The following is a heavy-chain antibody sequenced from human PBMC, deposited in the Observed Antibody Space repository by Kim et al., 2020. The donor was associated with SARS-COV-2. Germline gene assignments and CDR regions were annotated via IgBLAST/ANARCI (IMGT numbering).Heavy chain of an antibody. CDR3: AKGIATPGWAYDGMDV. CDR2: ISHDGTYK. V-gene: IGHV3-30*18. CDR1: GFSFSTYG. J-gene: IGHJ6*02. Sequence: GGSLRLSCAASGFSFSTYGMHWVRQAPGKGLEWVAVISHDGTYKNYADSVKGRFTISRDNSQNTLYLQVNSLRVEDTAVYHCAKGIATPGWAYDGMDVWGQGTTVTVSS. D-gene: IGHD6-13*01.